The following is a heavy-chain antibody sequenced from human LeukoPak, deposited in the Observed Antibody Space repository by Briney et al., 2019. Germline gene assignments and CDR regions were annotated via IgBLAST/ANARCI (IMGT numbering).Heavy chain of an antibody. CDR3: ARGARIAMIVVGPLDY. Sequence: ASVKVSCKASGYTFTSYYIHWVRQAPGQGLEWMGIINPSGGSTTYAQRFQGRVTMTRDTSTGTVYMELSSLRSEDTAVYYCARGARIAMIVVGPLDYWGQGTLVTVSS. D-gene: IGHD3-22*01. J-gene: IGHJ4*02. V-gene: IGHV1-46*01. CDR1: GYTFTSYY. CDR2: INPSGGST.